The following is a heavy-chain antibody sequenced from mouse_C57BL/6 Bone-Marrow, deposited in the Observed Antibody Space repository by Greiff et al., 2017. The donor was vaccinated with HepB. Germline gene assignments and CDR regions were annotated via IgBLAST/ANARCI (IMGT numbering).Heavy chain of an antibody. V-gene: IGHV1-61*01. CDR1: GYTFTSYW. CDR2: IYPSDSET. D-gene: IGHD2-2*01. J-gene: IGHJ2*01. CDR3: ARWSMVTTRDY. Sequence: VQLQQPGAELVRPGSSVKLSCKASGYTFTSYWMDWVKQRPGQGLEWIGNIYPSDSETHYNQKFKDKATLTVDKSSSTAYMQLSSLTSEDSAVYYCARWSMVTTRDYWGQGTTLTVSS.